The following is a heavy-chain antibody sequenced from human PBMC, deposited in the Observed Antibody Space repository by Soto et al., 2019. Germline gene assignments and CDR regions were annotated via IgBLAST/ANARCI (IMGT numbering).Heavy chain of an antibody. CDR1: GYTFTSYV. D-gene: IGHD6-19*01. V-gene: IGHV1-18*01. CDR2: ISAYKGDT. J-gene: IGHJ4*02. CDR3: ARGYSSGWYYGEVDY. Sequence: QVQLVQSGAEVKKPGASVKVSCKASGYTFTSYVIRWVRQAPGQGLEWMGWISAYKGDTNYAQKLKRRVTMTTNTSTSTAYMELRSLRSDDTAVYYCARGYSSGWYYGEVDYWGQGTLVAVSS.